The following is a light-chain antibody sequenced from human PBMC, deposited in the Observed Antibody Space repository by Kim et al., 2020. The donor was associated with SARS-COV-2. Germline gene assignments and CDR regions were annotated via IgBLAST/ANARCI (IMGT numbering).Light chain of an antibody. CDR1: SSNSGAGYD. CDR2: GNS. CDR3: QSYDSSLSGWV. J-gene: IGLJ3*02. V-gene: IGLV1-40*01. Sequence: RVTIYCTGSSSNSGAGYDVHWYQQLPGTAPKLLIYGNSNRPSGVPDRFSGSKSGTSASLAITGLQAEDEADYYCQSYDSSLSGWVFGGGTKLTVL.